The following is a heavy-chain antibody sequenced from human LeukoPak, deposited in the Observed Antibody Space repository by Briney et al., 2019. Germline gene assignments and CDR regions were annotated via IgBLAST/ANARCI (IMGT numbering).Heavy chain of an antibody. CDR2: ISGSDDGT. V-gene: IGHV3-23*01. D-gene: IGHD6-6*01. J-gene: IGHJ4*02. CDR3: AKRGPIYSSSPGNYFDY. Sequence: GGSLRLSCTASGFTFRSCDMTWVRQAPGKGLEWVSSISGSDDGTYYADSVKGRFTISRDNSKNTLYLQMNSLRAEDTAVYYCAKRGPIYSSSPGNYFDYWGQGTLVTVSS. CDR1: GFTFRSCD.